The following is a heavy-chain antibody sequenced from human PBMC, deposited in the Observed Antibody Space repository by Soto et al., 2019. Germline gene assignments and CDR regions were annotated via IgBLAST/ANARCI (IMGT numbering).Heavy chain of an antibody. CDR1: GGSISSGDYY. Sequence: SETLSLTCTVSGGSISSGDYYWSWIRQPPGKGLEWIGYIYYSGSTNYNPSLKSRVTISVDTSKNQFSLKLSSVTAADTAVYYCARVDDSSGYFSWFDPWGQGTLVTVSS. CDR3: ARVDDSSGYFSWFDP. J-gene: IGHJ5*02. V-gene: IGHV4-61*08. D-gene: IGHD3-22*01. CDR2: IYYSGST.